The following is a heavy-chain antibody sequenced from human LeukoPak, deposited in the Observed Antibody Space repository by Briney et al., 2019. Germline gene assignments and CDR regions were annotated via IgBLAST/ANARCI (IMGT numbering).Heavy chain of an antibody. Sequence: GGSLRLSCAASGFTFDDYAMHWVRQAPGKGLEWVSGISWNSGSIGYADSVKGRFTISRDNAKNSLYLQMNSLRAEDTALYYCAKDRRQWLAYFYYWGQGTLVTVSS. J-gene: IGHJ4*02. D-gene: IGHD6-19*01. V-gene: IGHV3-9*01. CDR3: AKDRRQWLAYFYY. CDR1: GFTFDDYA. CDR2: ISWNSGSI.